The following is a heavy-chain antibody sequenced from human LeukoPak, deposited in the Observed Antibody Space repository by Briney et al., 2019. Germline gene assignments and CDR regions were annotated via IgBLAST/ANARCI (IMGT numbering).Heavy chain of an antibody. J-gene: IGHJ4*02. Sequence: GGSLRLSCAASGFTFSGYATHWVRQAPGKGLEGVAVIWYDGSNEYYADSVKGRFTISRDNSKNTLYLQMNSLRAEDTAVYYCARDALDYGDYVFDYWGQGTLVTVSS. CDR2: IWYDGSNE. CDR3: ARDALDYGDYVFDY. V-gene: IGHV3-33*01. D-gene: IGHD4-17*01. CDR1: GFTFSGYA.